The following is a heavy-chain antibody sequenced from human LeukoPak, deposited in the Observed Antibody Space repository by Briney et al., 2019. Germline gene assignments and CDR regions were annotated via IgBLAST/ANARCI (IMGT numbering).Heavy chain of an antibody. V-gene: IGHV3-30*02. D-gene: IGHD3-16*01. CDR2: IRYDGTNK. CDR3: ARSNPRDMITFGGVEGAFDI. J-gene: IGHJ3*02. Sequence: PGGSLRLSCAASGFTFSNYGMHWVRQAPGKGLEWVAFIRYDGTNKYYADSVKGRFTISRDNSKNTLYLQMGSLRAEDMAVYYCARSNPRDMITFGGVEGAFDIWGQGTMVTVSS. CDR1: GFTFSNYG.